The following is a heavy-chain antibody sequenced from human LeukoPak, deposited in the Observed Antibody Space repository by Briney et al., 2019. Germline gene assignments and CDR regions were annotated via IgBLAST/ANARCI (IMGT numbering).Heavy chain of an antibody. D-gene: IGHD3-16*02. CDR3: ARDGLNYDYVWGSYRHDFDY. CDR1: GFTVSSNY. Sequence: GGSLRLSCAASGFTVSSNYMSWVRQAPGKGLEWVSVIYSGGSTYYADSVKGRFTISRDNSKNTLYLQMNSLRAEDTAVYYCARDGLNYDYVWGSYRHDFDYWGQGTLVTVSS. J-gene: IGHJ4*02. CDR2: IYSGGST. V-gene: IGHV3-66*01.